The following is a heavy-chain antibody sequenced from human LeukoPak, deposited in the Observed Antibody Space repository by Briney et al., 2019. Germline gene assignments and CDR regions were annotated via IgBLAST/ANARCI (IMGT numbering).Heavy chain of an antibody. V-gene: IGHV4-59*01. CDR2: ISYGGNT. D-gene: IGHD3-10*01. J-gene: IGHJ3*01. CDR3: ARGRVYFYGSGSRYLDDAFDV. CDR1: GDSISSYY. Sequence: SETLSLTCSVSGDSISSYYWSWIRQSPEKGLEWVGCISYGGNTKYNPSLKSRVTISADTSKFSLKLSSVTAADTAVYYCARGRVYFYGSGSRYLDDAFDVWGRGTTVTVSS.